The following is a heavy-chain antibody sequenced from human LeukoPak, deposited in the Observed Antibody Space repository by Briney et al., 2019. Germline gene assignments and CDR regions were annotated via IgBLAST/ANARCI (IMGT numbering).Heavy chain of an antibody. V-gene: IGHV1-2*02. CDR3: ARVYYDSSGYYFDY. CDR1: GYTFTSYY. J-gene: IGHJ4*02. CDR2: INPNSGGT. D-gene: IGHD3-22*01. Sequence: ASVKVSCKASGYTFTSYYMHWVRQAPGQGLEWMGWINPNSGGTNYAQKFQGRVTMTRDTSISTAYMELSRLRSDDTAVYYCARVYYDSSGYYFDYWGQGTLVTVSS.